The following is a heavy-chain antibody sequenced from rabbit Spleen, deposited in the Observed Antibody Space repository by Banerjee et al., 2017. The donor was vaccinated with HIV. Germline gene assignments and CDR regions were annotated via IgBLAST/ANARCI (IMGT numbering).Heavy chain of an antibody. V-gene: IGHV1S40*01. CDR3: ARDTGSSFSSYGMDL. Sequence: QSLEESGGDLVKPGASLTLTCTASGFDLSDYYYMYWVRQAPGKGLEWIGCIYGGSGNTHYGDWAKGRFTISTTSSTTVTLQMTSLTAADTATYFCARDTGSSFSSYGMDLWGPGTLVTVS. J-gene: IGHJ6*01. D-gene: IGHD8-1*01. CDR2: IYGGSGNT. CDR1: GFDLSDYYY.